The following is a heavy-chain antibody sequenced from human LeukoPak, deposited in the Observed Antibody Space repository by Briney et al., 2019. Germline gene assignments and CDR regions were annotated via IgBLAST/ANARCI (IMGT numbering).Heavy chain of an antibody. V-gene: IGHV3-9*03. CDR3: AKGDAGDTVAGNFDY. Sequence: GGSLRLSCAASGFTFTSYGMSWVRQAPGKGLEWVSGISWNSGSIGYADSVKGRFTISRDNAKNSLYLQMNSLRAEDMALYYCAKGDAGDTVAGNFDYWGQGTLVTVSS. D-gene: IGHD6-19*01. CDR1: GFTFTSYG. CDR2: ISWNSGSI. J-gene: IGHJ4*02.